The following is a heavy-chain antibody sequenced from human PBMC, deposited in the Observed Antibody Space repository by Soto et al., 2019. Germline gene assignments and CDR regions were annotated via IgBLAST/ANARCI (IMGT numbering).Heavy chain of an antibody. V-gene: IGHV4-31*03. CDR2: IYYSGST. J-gene: IGHJ4*02. CDR3: AGIYSGSPGGPLRY. Sequence: QVQLQESGPGLVKPSQTLSLTCTVSGGSISSGGYYWSWIRQHPGKGLEWIGYIYYSGSTYYNPSLKSRVTISVDPSKTQCSLTLGSVPAADTAVYYCAGIYSGSPGGPLRYWGQGTLVTVSS. D-gene: IGHD1-26*01. CDR1: GGSISSGGYY.